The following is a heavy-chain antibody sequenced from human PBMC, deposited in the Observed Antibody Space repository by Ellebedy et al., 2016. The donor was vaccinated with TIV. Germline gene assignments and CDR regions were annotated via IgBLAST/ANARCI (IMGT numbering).Heavy chain of an antibody. CDR3: ARSRGTLTPGNWFYFDY. J-gene: IGHJ4*02. D-gene: IGHD3-10*01. CDR1: GGTLSNYG. CDR2: IIPIFGTV. Sequence: AASVKVSCKASGGTLSNYGISWVRQAPGQGLEWMGGIIPIFGTVKYAQKFQDRVTITAVESTDTVYMELSSLRSEDTAVFYCARSRGTLTPGNWFYFDYWGQGTLVTVSS. V-gene: IGHV1-69*13.